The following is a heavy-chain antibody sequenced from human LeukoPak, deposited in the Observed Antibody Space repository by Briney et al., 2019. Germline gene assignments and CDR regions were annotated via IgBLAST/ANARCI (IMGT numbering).Heavy chain of an antibody. J-gene: IGHJ5*02. CDR1: GGTFSSYA. CDR2: IIPIFGTA. Sequence: SVKVSCKAPGGTFSSYAISWVRQAPGQGLEWMGRIIPIFGTANYAQKFQGRVTITTDESTSTAYMELSSLRSEDTAVYYCARDIISSGRLNWFDPWGQGNVVTVSS. CDR3: ARDIISSGRLNWFDP. D-gene: IGHD6-19*01. V-gene: IGHV1-69*05.